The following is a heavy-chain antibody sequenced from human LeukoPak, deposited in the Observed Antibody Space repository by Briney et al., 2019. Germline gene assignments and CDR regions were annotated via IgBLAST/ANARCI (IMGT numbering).Heavy chain of an antibody. CDR1: GFTVSSNS. CDR2: IYSGGST. J-gene: IGHJ1*01. V-gene: IGHV3-53*01. D-gene: IGHD2-2*01. Sequence: GGSLRLSCAVSGFTVSSNSMSWVRQAPGKGLEWVSVIYSGGSTYYADSVNGRFTISRDSSKNTLYLQMNSLRAEDTAVYYCASAREYCISTNCYEYFQHWGQGTLVTVSS. CDR3: ASAREYCISTNCYEYFQH.